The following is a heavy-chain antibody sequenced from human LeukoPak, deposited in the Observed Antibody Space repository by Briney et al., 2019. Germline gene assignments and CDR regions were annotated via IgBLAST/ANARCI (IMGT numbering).Heavy chain of an antibody. CDR1: GGSISSSNW. J-gene: IGHJ4*02. D-gene: IGHD2-8*02. Sequence: SETLSLTCAVSGGSISSSNWWSWVRPPPGKGLEWIGEIYHSGSTNYNPSLKSRVTISVDKSKNQFSLKLSSVTAADTAVYYCASSGVLAYFDYWGQGTLVTVSS. V-gene: IGHV4-4*02. CDR3: ASSGVLAYFDY. CDR2: IYHSGST.